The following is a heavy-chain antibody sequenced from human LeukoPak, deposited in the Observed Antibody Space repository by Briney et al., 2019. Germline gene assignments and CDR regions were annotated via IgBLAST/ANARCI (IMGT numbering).Heavy chain of an antibody. D-gene: IGHD7-27*01. J-gene: IGHJ4*02. Sequence: ASVKVSCKASGYTFTGYYMHWVRQAPGQGLEWMGWINPNSGGTNYAQKFQGRVTMTRDTSTSAVYMELSSLRSEDTAVYYCARSNWGSPKFDYWGQGTLVTVSS. CDR3: ARSNWGSPKFDY. V-gene: IGHV1-2*02. CDR2: INPNSGGT. CDR1: GYTFTGYY.